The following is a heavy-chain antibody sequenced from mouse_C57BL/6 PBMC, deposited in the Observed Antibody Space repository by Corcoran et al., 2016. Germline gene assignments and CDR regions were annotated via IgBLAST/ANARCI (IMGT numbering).Heavy chain of an antibody. Sequence: QIQLVQSGPELKKPGETVKISCKASGYTFTTYGMSWVKQAPGKGLKWMGWTNTYSGVPTYADDFKGRFAFSLETSASTAYLQINNLKNEDTATYFCARTDYYGSSEGFAYWGQGTLVTVSA. CDR3: ARTDYYGSSEGFAY. V-gene: IGHV9-3*01. D-gene: IGHD1-1*01. CDR2: TNTYSGVP. CDR1: GYTFTTYG. J-gene: IGHJ3*01.